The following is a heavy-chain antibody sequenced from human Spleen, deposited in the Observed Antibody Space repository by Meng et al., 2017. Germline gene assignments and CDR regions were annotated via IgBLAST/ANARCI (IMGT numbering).Heavy chain of an antibody. CDR2: IDYSGST. V-gene: IGHV4-59*01. Sequence: SETLSLTCTVSGGSISSYYWSWIRQPPGKGLEWIGYIDYSGSTNYNPSLKSRVTISVDTAKNQFSLKLSSVTAADTAVYYCARRASYYGSGSYHNPIFDYWGQGTLVTVSS. CDR3: ARRASYYGSGSYHNPIFDY. CDR1: GGSISSYY. J-gene: IGHJ4*02. D-gene: IGHD3-10*01.